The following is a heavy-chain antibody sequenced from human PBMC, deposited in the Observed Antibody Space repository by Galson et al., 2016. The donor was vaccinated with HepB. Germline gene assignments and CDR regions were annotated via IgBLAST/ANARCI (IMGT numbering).Heavy chain of an antibody. Sequence: SLRLSCAASGFTFSSYAMHWVRQAPGKGLEWVAVTWFDGNYKDYAESVKGRITVPRDNTKNTLSLQLDSLRAEDTAVYHCARSREYFGSGSYLDYWGQGTLVIVSS. J-gene: IGHJ4*02. CDR3: ARSREYFGSGSYLDY. CDR2: TWFDGNYK. V-gene: IGHV3-33*01. CDR1: GFTFSSYA. D-gene: IGHD3-10*01.